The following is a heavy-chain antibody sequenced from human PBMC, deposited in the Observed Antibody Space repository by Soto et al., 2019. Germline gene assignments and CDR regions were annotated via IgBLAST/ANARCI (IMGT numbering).Heavy chain of an antibody. D-gene: IGHD4-4*01. CDR2: ISAYNANT. J-gene: IGHJ4*02. CDR3: AREVALVTPSDY. V-gene: IGHV1-18*01. Sequence: QVQLVQSGAEVKKPGASVKVSCKASGYTFSSHGISWVRQAPGQGLEWMGWISAYNANTNYAQKLQGRVTMTTDTSTSTAYMELRSLRSDDTAVYFCAREVALVTPSDYWGQGTLVTVSS. CDR1: GYTFSSHG.